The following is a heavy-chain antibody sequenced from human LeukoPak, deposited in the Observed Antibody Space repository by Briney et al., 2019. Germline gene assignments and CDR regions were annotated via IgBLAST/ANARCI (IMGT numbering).Heavy chain of an antibody. V-gene: IGHV3-9*03. CDR1: GFTFDDYA. J-gene: IGHJ4*02. CDR2: ISWNSGSI. CDR3: AKDKSTNPYYFDY. Sequence: GRSLRLSCAASGFTFDDYAMHWVRQAPGKGLEWVSGISWNSGSIGYADSVKGRFTISRDNAKSSLYLQMNSLRAEDMALYYCAKDKSTNPYYFDYWGQGTLVTVSS. D-gene: IGHD2-2*01.